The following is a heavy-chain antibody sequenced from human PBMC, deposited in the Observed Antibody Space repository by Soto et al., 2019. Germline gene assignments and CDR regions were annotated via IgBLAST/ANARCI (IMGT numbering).Heavy chain of an antibody. V-gene: IGHV1-69*01. Sequence: QVHLVQSGAEVKKPGSSVKVSCKASGGSFSNYIFAWVRQAPGQGLEWMGGTIPMFATAQYAQKLQGRVTITADESTSTVYMDLTSLTSDDTAVYYCARGLFGQQWLVGFDTWGQGTLVTDSS. CDR1: GGSFSNYI. J-gene: IGHJ4*02. CDR3: ARGLFGQQWLVGFDT. D-gene: IGHD6-19*01. CDR2: TIPMFATA.